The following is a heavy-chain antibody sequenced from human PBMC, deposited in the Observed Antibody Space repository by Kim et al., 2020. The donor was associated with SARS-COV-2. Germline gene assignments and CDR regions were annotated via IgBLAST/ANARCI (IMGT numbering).Heavy chain of an antibody. CDR1: GFTFSSYS. V-gene: IGHV3-21*01. D-gene: IGHD6-13*01. CDR3: AGGKYSSSWTFDY. CDR2: ISSSSSYI. J-gene: IGHJ4*02. Sequence: GGSLRLSCAASGFTFSSYSMNWVRQAPGKGLEWVSSISSSSSYIYYADSVKGRFTISRDNAKNSLYLQMNSLRAEDTAVYYCAGGKYSSSWTFDYWGQGTLVTVSS.